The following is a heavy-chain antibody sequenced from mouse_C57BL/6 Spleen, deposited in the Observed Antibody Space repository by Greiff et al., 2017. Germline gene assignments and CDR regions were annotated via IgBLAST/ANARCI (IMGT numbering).Heavy chain of an antibody. CDR1: GYTFTSYW. V-gene: IGHV1-53*01. CDR2: INPSNGGT. J-gene: IGHJ4*01. D-gene: IGHD2-3*01. Sequence: QVQLQQSGTELVKPGASVKLSCKASGYTFTSYWMHWVKQRPGQGLEWIGNINPSNGGTNYNEKFKSKATLTVDKSSSTAYMQLSSLTSEDSAVYYWERVKFYGGYYLYYAMDYWGQGTSVTVSS. CDR3: ERVKFYGGYYLYYAMDY.